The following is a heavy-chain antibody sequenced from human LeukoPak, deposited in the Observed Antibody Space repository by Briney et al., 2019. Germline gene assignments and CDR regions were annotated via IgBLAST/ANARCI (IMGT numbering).Heavy chain of an antibody. Sequence: GGSLRLSCAASGFTFSSYAMTWVRQAPGKGLEWVSTISGSGGSTYYADSVKGRFTISRDNSKNTLYLQMSSLRAEDTAVYYCAKVMTRTIVRGVPHSDYWGQGTLVTVSS. CDR2: ISGSGGST. D-gene: IGHD3-10*01. V-gene: IGHV3-23*01. J-gene: IGHJ4*02. CDR3: AKVMTRTIVRGVPHSDY. CDR1: GFTFSSYA.